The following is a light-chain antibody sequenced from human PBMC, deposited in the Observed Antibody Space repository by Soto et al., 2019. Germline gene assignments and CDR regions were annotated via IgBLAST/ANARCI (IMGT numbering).Light chain of an antibody. Sequence: VLTQSPSTLFLSPGERSPLSFMASQRVGILLAWFQHKPCQAPRLLIYGASNRATDIPGRFSGRGSGSDFTLTISSLESGDSAVYYCQQRDKWPRTFGQGTKLEIK. V-gene: IGKV3-11*01. CDR2: GAS. J-gene: IGKJ2*01. CDR3: QQRDKWPRT. CDR1: QRVGIL.